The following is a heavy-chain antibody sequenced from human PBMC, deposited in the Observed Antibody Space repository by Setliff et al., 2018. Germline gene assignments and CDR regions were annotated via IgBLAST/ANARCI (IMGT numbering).Heavy chain of an antibody. Sequence: GGSLRLSCAASGFTFSDYAMSWVRQAPGKGLEWVSYISFSSSTIYYADSVKGRFTISRDNAKNSLYLQMNSLRAEDTAVYYCASTQRGTSSECWGQGTLVTVSS. CDR2: ISFSSSTI. J-gene: IGHJ4*02. CDR1: GFTFSDYA. D-gene: IGHD6-6*01. CDR3: ASTQRGTSSEC. V-gene: IGHV3-48*04.